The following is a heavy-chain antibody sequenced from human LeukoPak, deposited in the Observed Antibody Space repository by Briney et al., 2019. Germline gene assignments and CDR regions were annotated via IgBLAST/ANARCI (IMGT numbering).Heavy chain of an antibody. J-gene: IGHJ4*02. CDR1: GFTFSDYY. Sequence: PGGTLRLSCAASGFTFSDYYMSWIRQAPGKGLEWVSYISSSVSTIHYADPVKGRFTISRDNAKNSLYLQMSSLRAEQTAVYYCTRLDSEGYAVDYWGQGTLVTVSS. D-gene: IGHD5-18*01. V-gene: IGHV3-11*01. CDR3: TRLDSEGYAVDY. CDR2: ISSSVSTI.